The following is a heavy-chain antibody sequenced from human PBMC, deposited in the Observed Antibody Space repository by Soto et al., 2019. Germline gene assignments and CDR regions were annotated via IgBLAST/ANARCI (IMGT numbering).Heavy chain of an antibody. Sequence: EVQLLESGGGLVQPGGSLRLSCAASGFTFSSYAMSWVRQAPGKGLEWVSAISGSGGSTYYADSVKGRFTISRDNSKNTLYLQMNSLRAEDTAVYYCAKAPKLDLTAGGLSDAFDIWGQGTMVTVSS. D-gene: IGHD3-3*01. CDR1: GFTFSSYA. CDR2: ISGSGGST. J-gene: IGHJ3*02. CDR3: AKAPKLDLTAGGLSDAFDI. V-gene: IGHV3-23*01.